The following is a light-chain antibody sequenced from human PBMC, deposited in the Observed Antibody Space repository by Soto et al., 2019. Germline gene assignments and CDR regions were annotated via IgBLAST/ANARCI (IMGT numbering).Light chain of an antibody. J-gene: IGLJ3*02. Sequence: QSVLTQPASVSGSPGQSITISCTGTSSDVGGYNYVSWYQQHPGKAPKLMILDVSSRPSGVSNRFSGSESGNTASLTISGLQAEDEAHYFCSSYTSSSTYWVFGGGTKLTVL. CDR2: DVS. CDR3: SSYTSSSTYWV. V-gene: IGLV2-14*01. CDR1: SSDVGGYNY.